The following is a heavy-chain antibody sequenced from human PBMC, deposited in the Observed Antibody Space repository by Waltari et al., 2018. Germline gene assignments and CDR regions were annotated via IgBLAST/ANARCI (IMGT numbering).Heavy chain of an antibody. D-gene: IGHD6-13*01. CDR1: GGTFSSYA. V-gene: IGHV1-69*05. Sequence: KVSCTASGGTFSSYAISWVRQAPGQGLEWMGGIIPIFGTANYAQKFQGRVTITTDESTSTAYMELSSLRSEDTAVYYCAIEGRVAAADAFDIWGQGTMVTVSS. CDR3: AIEGRVAAADAFDI. J-gene: IGHJ3*02. CDR2: IIPIFGTA.